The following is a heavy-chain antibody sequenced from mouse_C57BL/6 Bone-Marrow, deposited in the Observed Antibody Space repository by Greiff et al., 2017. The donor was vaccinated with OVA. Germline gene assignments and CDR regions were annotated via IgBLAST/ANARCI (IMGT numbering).Heavy chain of an antibody. V-gene: IGHV1-54*01. D-gene: IGHD1-1*01. CDR2: INPGSGGT. CDR3: AIWGYYYGSSYGYYAMDY. J-gene: IGHJ4*01. CDR1: GYAFTNYL. Sequence: QVQLQQSGAELVRPGTSVKVSCKASGYAFTNYLIEWVKQRPGQGLEWIGVINPGSGGTNYNEKFKGKATLTADKSSSTAYMQLSSLTSEDSAVSFCAIWGYYYGSSYGYYAMDYWGQGTSVTVSS.